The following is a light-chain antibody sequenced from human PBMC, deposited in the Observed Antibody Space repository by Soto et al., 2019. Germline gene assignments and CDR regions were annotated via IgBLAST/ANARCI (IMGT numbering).Light chain of an antibody. CDR3: QQYGGSPSIT. Sequence: EIVLTQSPATLSLSPGERATLSCRASQSVSSYLAWYQQKPGQAPRLLMYDASSRATGIPDRFSGSASDTDFTLTISRLEPEDFAVYYCQQYGGSPSITFGQGTLLEI. CDR1: QSVSSY. V-gene: IGKV3-20*01. J-gene: IGKJ5*01. CDR2: DAS.